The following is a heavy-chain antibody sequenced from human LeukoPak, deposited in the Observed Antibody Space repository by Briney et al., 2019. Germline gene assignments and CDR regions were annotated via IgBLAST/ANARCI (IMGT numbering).Heavy chain of an antibody. Sequence: GGSLRLSCAASGFTFSRYWMHWVRQAPGKGLVWVAHINSDGSTTSYADSVKGRFTISRDNAKNSLYLQMNSLRAEDTAVYYCARDLMGIAYRGAFYYWGQGTLVTVSS. V-gene: IGHV3-74*01. CDR2: INSDGSTT. J-gene: IGHJ4*02. D-gene: IGHD6-13*01. CDR3: ARDLMGIAYRGAFYY. CDR1: GFTFSRYW.